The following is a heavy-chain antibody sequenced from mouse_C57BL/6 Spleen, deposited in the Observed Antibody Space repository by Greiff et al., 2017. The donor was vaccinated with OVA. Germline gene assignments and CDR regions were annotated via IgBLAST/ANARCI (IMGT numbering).Heavy chain of an antibody. CDR3: AGGLRPYYFDY. CDR1: GYAFSSYW. D-gene: IGHD1-1*01. V-gene: IGHV1-80*01. Sequence: QVQLQQSGAELVKPGASVKISCKASGYAFSSYWMNWVQQRPGKGLEWIGQIYPGDGDTNYNGKFKGKATLTADKSSSTAYMQLSSLTTEDYAVDFCAGGLRPYYFDYWGQGTTLTVSS. J-gene: IGHJ2*01. CDR2: IYPGDGDT.